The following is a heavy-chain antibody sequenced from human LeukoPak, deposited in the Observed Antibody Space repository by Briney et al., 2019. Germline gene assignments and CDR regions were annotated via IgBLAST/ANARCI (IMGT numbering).Heavy chain of an antibody. CDR2: IYYSGST. CDR1: GGSISSGGYY. V-gene: IGHV4-31*03. J-gene: IGHJ4*02. D-gene: IGHD3-10*01. CDR3: ARVREAMVRGVISYYFDY. Sequence: SETLSLTCTVSGGSISSGGYYWSWIRQHPGKGLEWIGYIYYSGSTYYNPSLKSRVTISVDTSKNQFSLKLSSVTAADTAVYYCARVREAMVRGVISYYFDYWGQGTLVTVSS.